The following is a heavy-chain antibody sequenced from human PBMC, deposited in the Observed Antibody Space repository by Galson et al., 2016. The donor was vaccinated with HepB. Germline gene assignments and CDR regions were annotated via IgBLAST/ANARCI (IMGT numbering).Heavy chain of an antibody. D-gene: IGHD6-13*01. CDR3: AREMPVAAAAAFDF. Sequence: LEWVALIWHDGSNKYYADSVKGRFTISRDNPKNTLYLQMNSLKVEDTAVYYCAREMPVAAAAAFDFWGRGTLVTVSS. J-gene: IGHJ4*02. CDR2: IWHDGSNK. V-gene: IGHV3-33*01.